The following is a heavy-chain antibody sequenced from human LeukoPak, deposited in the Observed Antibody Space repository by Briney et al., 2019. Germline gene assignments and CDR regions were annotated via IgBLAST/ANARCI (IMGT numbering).Heavy chain of an antibody. V-gene: IGHV1-2*02. Sequence: ASVKVSCKASGYTFTSYYMHWVRQAPGQGLEWMGWINPNNGGTNYAQKFQGRVTMTRDTSISTVYMELSRLRSDDTATYYCARMRSCSGGSCEDHWGQGTLVTVSS. J-gene: IGHJ4*02. CDR1: GYTFTSYY. D-gene: IGHD2-15*01. CDR2: INPNNGGT. CDR3: ARMRSCSGGSCEDH.